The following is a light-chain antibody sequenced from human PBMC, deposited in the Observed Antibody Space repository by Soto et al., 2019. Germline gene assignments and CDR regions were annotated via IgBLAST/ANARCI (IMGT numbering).Light chain of an antibody. Sequence: DIQMTQFPSTLSASVEDRVTITCRASQSISNRLAWFQQKSGEAPKILIHKVSSLESGVPSRFSGSGSGTEFTLTISSLQPDDFATYYCQQYNTYSWTFGQGTKVEIK. CDR2: KVS. V-gene: IGKV1-5*03. J-gene: IGKJ1*01. CDR3: QQYNTYSWT. CDR1: QSISNR.